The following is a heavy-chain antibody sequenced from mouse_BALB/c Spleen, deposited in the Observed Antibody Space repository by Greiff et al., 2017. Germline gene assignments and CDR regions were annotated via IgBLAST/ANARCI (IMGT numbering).Heavy chain of an antibody. CDR2: IWGGGST. Sequence: VQVVESGPGLVAPSQSLSITCTVSGFSLTDYGVSWIRQPPGKGLEWLGVIWGGGSTYYNSALKSRLSISKDNSKSQVFLKMNSLQTDDTAMYYCAKPNYGSSPYAMDYWGQGTSVTVSS. CDR3: AKPNYGSSPYAMDY. CDR1: GFSLTDYG. J-gene: IGHJ4*01. V-gene: IGHV2-6-5*01. D-gene: IGHD1-1*01.